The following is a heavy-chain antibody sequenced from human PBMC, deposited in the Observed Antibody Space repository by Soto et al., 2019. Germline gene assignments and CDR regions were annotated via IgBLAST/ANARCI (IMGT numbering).Heavy chain of an antibody. CDR3: AKDEGVGGTLGLFAY. V-gene: IGHV3-30*18. CDR1: GFDFTYYA. J-gene: IGHJ4*02. D-gene: IGHD1-26*01. CDR2: MSSDGSKI. Sequence: QVQLVESGGGAVQPGESLRLSCVASGFDFTYYAMHWVRQAPGKGLESVAVMSSDGSKIHHTDSVKGRFTISRDNSKNTLHLQMNSLRKEDTAVYFCAKDEGVGGTLGLFAYWGQGTLVSVSS.